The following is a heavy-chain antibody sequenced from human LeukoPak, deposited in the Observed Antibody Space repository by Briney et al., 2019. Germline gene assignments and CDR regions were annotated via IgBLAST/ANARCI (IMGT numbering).Heavy chain of an antibody. Sequence: GGSLRLSCAASGFTFSNYAMSWVRQAPGKGLEWVAGISGTGGSTHYADSVKGRFTISRDNSKNTLYLQMNSLRAEDTAVYYCAKSWMATNWFDPWGQGTLVTVSS. CDR3: AKSWMATNWFDP. J-gene: IGHJ5*02. D-gene: IGHD5-24*01. V-gene: IGHV3-23*01. CDR1: GFTFSNYA. CDR2: ISGTGGST.